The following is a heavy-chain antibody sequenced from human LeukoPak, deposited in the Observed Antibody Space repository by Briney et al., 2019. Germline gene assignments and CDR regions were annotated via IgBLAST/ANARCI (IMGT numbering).Heavy chain of an antibody. J-gene: IGHJ4*02. V-gene: IGHV4-34*01. D-gene: IGHD3-22*01. CDR1: GGSFSGYY. CDR2: INHSGST. CDR3: ARGEGYYYDSSGYYWLPY. Sequence: PSETLSLTCAIYGGSFSGYYWSWIRQPPGKGLEWTGEINHSGSTNYNPSLKSRVTISVDTSKNQFSLKLSSVTAADTAVYYCARGEGYYYDSSGYYWLPYWGQGTLVTVSS.